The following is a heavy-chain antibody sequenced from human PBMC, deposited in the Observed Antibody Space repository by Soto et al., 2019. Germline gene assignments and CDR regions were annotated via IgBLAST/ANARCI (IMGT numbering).Heavy chain of an antibody. CDR3: ARDRCSSTSCRLDI. CDR2: INPNSGGT. D-gene: IGHD2-2*01. CDR1: GYTFTGYY. V-gene: IGHV1-2*04. Sequence: ASVKVSCKASGYTFTGYYMHWVRQAPGQGLEWMGWINPNSGGTNYAQKFQGWVTMTRDTSISTAYMELSRLRSDDTAVYYRARDRCSSTSCRLDIWGQGTMVTVS. J-gene: IGHJ3*02.